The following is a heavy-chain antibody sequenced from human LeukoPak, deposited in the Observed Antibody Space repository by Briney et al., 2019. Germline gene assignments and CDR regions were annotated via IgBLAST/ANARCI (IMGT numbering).Heavy chain of an antibody. D-gene: IGHD5-18*01. Sequence: ASVKVSCKASGGTFSSYAINWVRQAPGQGREWMGGIIPILGTANYAQKFQGRVTMTRDTSTSTVYMELSSLRSEDTAVYYRARDGGYSYGILYFFDYWGQGTLVTVSS. V-gene: IGHV1-69*10. CDR3: ARDGGYSYGILYFFDY. J-gene: IGHJ4*02. CDR2: IIPILGTA. CDR1: GGTFSSYA.